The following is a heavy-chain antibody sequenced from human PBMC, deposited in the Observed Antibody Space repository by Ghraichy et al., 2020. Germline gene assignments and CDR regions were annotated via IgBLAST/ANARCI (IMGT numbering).Heavy chain of an antibody. Sequence: GGSLRLSCVASGFTFNNYAMHWVRQAPGKGLLWVSAISGSGGSTYHADSVAGRFTISRDNSKNTLYLQMNSLRAEDTALYYCAKDCMGIAARPKCQPYWGQGTLVTVSS. CDR1: GFTFNNYA. V-gene: IGHV3-23*01. J-gene: IGHJ4*02. CDR3: AKDCMGIAARPKCQPY. CDR2: ISGSGGST. D-gene: IGHD6-6*01.